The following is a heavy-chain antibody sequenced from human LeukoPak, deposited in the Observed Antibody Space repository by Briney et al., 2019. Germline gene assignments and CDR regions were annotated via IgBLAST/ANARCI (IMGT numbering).Heavy chain of an antibody. Sequence: GGPLRLSCAASGFTFSSYWMSWVRQAPGKGLEWVANIKQDGSEKYYVDSVKGRFTISRDNAKNSLYLQMNSLRAEDTAVYYCARVPAFGVVPKLEDYWGQGTLVTVSS. CDR2: IKQDGSEK. J-gene: IGHJ4*02. V-gene: IGHV3-7*01. D-gene: IGHD3-3*01. CDR1: GFTFSSYW. CDR3: ARVPAFGVVPKLEDY.